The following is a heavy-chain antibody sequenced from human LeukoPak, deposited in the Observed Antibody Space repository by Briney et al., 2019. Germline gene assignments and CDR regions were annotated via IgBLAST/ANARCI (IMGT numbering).Heavy chain of an antibody. CDR1: GFTFNSCA. CDR3: AKDVGSRSNIKNWFDP. CDR2: VSSDESIK. J-gene: IGHJ5*01. V-gene: IGHV3-30*18. D-gene: IGHD6-13*01. Sequence: PGGSLRLSCAPSGFTFNSCAMHWVRQAPGKGLEWVAVVSSDESIKFYGDSVKGRFTISRDNSKNTLYLQMNSLRAEDTALYYCAKDVGSRSNIKNWFDPWGQGTTVTVSS.